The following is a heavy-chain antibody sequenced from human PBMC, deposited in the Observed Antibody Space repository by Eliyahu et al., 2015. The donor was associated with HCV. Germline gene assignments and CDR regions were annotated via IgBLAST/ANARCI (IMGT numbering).Heavy chain of an antibody. Sequence: QVQLQQWGAGLLKPSEXLSLTXXVYXXSFXGYYWSWIRQPPGKGLEWIGEIXHSGSTNYNPSLKSRVTISVDTSKNQFSLKLSSVTAADTAVYYCARGGFGVEMATIIPFDYWGQGTLVTVSS. CDR1: XXSFXGYY. D-gene: IGHD5-24*01. CDR3: ARGGFGVEMATIIPFDY. V-gene: IGHV4-34*01. CDR2: IXHSGST. J-gene: IGHJ4*02.